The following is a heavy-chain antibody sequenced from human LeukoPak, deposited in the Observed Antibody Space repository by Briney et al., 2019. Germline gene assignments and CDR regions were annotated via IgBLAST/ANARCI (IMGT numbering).Heavy chain of an antibody. V-gene: IGHV3-21*01. CDR3: ARSDGSGSPDY. Sequence: PGGSLRLSCEASGFTFSTYTMNWVRQAPGKGLEWVSCITDSSSYIYYADSVKGRFTISRDNAKNSLYLQMNSLGAGDTAVYYCARSDGSGSPDYWGQGTLVTVSS. CDR2: ITDSSSYI. CDR1: GFTFSTYT. D-gene: IGHD3-10*01. J-gene: IGHJ4*02.